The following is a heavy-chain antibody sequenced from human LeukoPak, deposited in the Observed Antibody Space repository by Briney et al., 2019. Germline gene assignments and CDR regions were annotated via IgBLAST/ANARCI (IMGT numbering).Heavy chain of an antibody. D-gene: IGHD3-10*01. CDR2: IIPIFGTA. J-gene: IGHJ4*02. CDR1: GGTFSSYA. CDR3: AREGDYYGSGSYSDY. V-gene: IGHV1-69*06. Sequence: SVKVSCKASGGTFSSYAIGWVRQAPGHGLEWMGGIIPIFGTANYAQKFQGRVTITADKSTSTAYMELSSLRSEDTAVYYCAREGDYYGSGSYSDYWGQGTLVTVSS.